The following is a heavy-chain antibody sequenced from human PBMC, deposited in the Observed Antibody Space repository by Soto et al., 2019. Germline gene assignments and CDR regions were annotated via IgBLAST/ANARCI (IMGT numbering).Heavy chain of an antibody. CDR2: TYYRSKWYN. J-gene: IGHJ6*02. V-gene: IGHV6-1*01. Sequence: SLKLSLTCAISGDSVSINSLAWNWIRHSPSRGLELLGRTYYRSKWYNEYAESVKSRITINPDTSKNQFSRQLNSVTPEDTAVYYCASYRLTMVRGVIIYYYGTDVWGQGTRVNVSS. CDR1: GDSVSINSLA. CDR3: ASYRLTMVRGVIIYYYGTDV. D-gene: IGHD3-10*01.